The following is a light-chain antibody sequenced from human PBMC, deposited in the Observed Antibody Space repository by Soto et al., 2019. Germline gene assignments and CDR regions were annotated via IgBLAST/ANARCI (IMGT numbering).Light chain of an antibody. V-gene: IGLV2-14*01. CDR1: DSDVGGYNY. CDR2: GVT. J-gene: IGLJ2*01. Sequence: QSALTQPASVSGSPGQSITISCTGTDSDVGGYNYVSWYQQHPGKAPKLIIYGVTNWPSGVSNRFSGSKSGNTASLTISGLQAEDEADYYCSSYTTRSTYVVLGGGTKLTVL. CDR3: SSYTTRSTYVV.